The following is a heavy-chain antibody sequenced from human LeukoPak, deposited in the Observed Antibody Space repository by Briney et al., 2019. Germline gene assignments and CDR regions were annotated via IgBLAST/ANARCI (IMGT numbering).Heavy chain of an antibody. CDR2: IYTSGST. J-gene: IGHJ3*02. Sequence: SETLSLTCTVSGGSISSYYWSWIRQPAGKGLEWIGRIYTSGSTNYNPSLKSRVTMSVDTSKNQFSLKLSSVTAADTAVYYCARGPDWNDDLDAFDIWGQGTMVTVSS. CDR3: ARGPDWNDDLDAFDI. CDR1: GGSISSYY. V-gene: IGHV4-4*07. D-gene: IGHD1-1*01.